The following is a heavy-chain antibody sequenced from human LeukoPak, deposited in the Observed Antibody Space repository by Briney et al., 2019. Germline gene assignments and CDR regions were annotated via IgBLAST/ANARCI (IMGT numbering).Heavy chain of an antibody. J-gene: IGHJ5*02. CDR1: GGSISSYY. CDR2: IYAGGST. V-gene: IGHV4-4*07. CDR3: ARDWVTPPYNWFNP. D-gene: IGHD5-18*01. Sequence: SETLSLTCTVSGGSISSYYWSWIRQPAGKGLEWIGRIYAGGSTNYNPSLKSRVTVSADTSKNQISLNLTSVTAADTAVYYCARDWVTPPYNWFNPWGQGTLVTVSS.